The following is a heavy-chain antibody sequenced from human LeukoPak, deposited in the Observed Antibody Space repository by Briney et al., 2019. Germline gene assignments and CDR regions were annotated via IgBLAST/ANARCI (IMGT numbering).Heavy chain of an antibody. V-gene: IGHV3-53*01. J-gene: IGHJ4*02. Sequence: PGGSLRLSCAASGITVSSNYMSWVRQAPGKGLEWVSVIYSGGSTYYADSVKGRFTISRDNSKNTLYLQMNSLRVEDTAVYYCARVGGYSGNDLDYWGQGTLVTVSS. CDR3: ARVGGYSGNDLDY. CDR1: GITVSSNY. D-gene: IGHD5-12*01. CDR2: IYSGGST.